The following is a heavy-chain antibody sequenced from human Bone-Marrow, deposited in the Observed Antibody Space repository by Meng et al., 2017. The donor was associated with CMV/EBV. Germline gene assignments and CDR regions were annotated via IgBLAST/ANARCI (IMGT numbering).Heavy chain of an antibody. J-gene: IGHJ5*02. CDR1: GFSFNKYS. CDR3: ARDSTSPWFDP. CDR2: LSSSGGLI. Sequence: LSCAVSGFSFNKYSMNWVRQAPGKGLEWVSSLSSSGGLIRYADSVKGRFTISRDNTKNSLYLQMFSLRAEDTAVYYCARDSTSPWFDPWGQGTLVTVSS. V-gene: IGHV3-21*03.